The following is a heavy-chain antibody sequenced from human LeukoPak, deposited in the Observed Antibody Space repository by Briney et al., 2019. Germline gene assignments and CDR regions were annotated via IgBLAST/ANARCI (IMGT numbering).Heavy chain of an antibody. CDR2: IYTSGST. J-gene: IGHJ3*02. D-gene: IGHD2-15*01. CDR3: ARDMVVADGAFDI. Sequence: PSQALSLTCTVSGGSISSGSYYWSWIRQPAGKGLEWIGRIYTSGSTNYNPSLKSRVTISVDTSKNQFSLKLSSVTAADTAVYYCARDMVVADGAFDIWGQGTMVTVSS. CDR1: GGSISSGSYY. V-gene: IGHV4-61*02.